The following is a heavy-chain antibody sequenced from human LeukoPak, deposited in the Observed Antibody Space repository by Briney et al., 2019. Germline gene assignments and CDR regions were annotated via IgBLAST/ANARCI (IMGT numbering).Heavy chain of an antibody. V-gene: IGHV3-23*01. CDR2: ISGRDGYT. CDR1: AFSLNAYN. CDR3: AKDKDYHSTGYPSDY. Sequence: PGGSLRLSCAASAFSLNAYNMNWVRQAPGKGLEWVSAISGRDGYTFYADSVKGRFTISRDNSKNTLYLQMNSLTAEDTAVYYCAKDKDYHSTGYPSDYWGQGTLVTVSS. D-gene: IGHD3-22*01. J-gene: IGHJ4*02.